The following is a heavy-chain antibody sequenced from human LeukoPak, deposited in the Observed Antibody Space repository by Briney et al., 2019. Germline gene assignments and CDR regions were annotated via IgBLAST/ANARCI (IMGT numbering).Heavy chain of an antibody. CDR3: ARGERLGPDF. J-gene: IGHJ4*02. CDR1: GDSIIGYY. D-gene: IGHD1-1*01. CDR2: IHYSGST. Sequence: SETLSLTCTVSGDSIIGYYWSWLRQPPGKGLEWVGYIHYSGSTNYNPSLQSRVTISVDTSRSHSSLKLSSATAADTAVYYCARGERLGPDFWGQGTLVTVSS. V-gene: IGHV4-59*01.